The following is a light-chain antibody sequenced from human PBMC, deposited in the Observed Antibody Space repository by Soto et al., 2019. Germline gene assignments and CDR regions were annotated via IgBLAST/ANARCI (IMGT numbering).Light chain of an antibody. J-gene: IGKJ2*01. CDR3: QQYNTWPFT. Sequence: EIVMTQSPATLSVSPGDRATLSCRASQSVSSNLAWYQQKPGQAPRLLIYGASTRATGIPARFSGSGSGTEFTLTISSLQSEHFAVYYCQQYNTWPFTFGQGTKLEIK. CDR1: QSVSSN. CDR2: GAS. V-gene: IGKV3-15*01.